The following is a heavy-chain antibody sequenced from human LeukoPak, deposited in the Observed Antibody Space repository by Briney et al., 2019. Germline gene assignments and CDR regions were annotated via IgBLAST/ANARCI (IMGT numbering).Heavy chain of an antibody. J-gene: IGHJ4*02. Sequence: SETLSLTCTVSDGSISSSSYYWGWNRQPPGKGLEWIGSIYYSGSTYYNPSLKSRVTISVDTSKNQFSLKLSSVTAADTAVYYCARSLEMAHNQDGYFDYWGQGTLVSVSS. CDR3: ARSLEMAHNQDGYFDY. CDR1: DGSISSSSYY. D-gene: IGHD5-24*01. CDR2: IYYSGST. V-gene: IGHV4-39*01.